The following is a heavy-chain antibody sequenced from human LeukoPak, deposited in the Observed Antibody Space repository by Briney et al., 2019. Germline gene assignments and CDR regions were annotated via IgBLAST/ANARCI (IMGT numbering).Heavy chain of an antibody. CDR2: ISYDGSNK. Sequence: GGSLRLSCAASGFTFSSYGMHWVRQAPGKGLERVAVISYDGSNKYYADSVKGRFTISRDNSKNTLYLQMNSLRAEDTAVYYCAKVNRWSGLNWGQGTLVTVSS. J-gene: IGHJ4*02. D-gene: IGHD3-3*01. V-gene: IGHV3-30*18. CDR3: AKVNRWSGLN. CDR1: GFTFSSYG.